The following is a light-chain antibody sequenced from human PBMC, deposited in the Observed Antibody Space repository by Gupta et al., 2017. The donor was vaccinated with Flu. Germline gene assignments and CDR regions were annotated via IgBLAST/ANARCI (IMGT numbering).Light chain of an antibody. V-gene: IGKV3-11*01. Sequence: EIALTQSPATLYSSPGERATLSCRAGQSVGSALAWYEQKPSQAPRLLIYDASNRDTGIPARFSGSGFGTDLTLTISSREREDFAVYYCQQPSNWPPYTFGQGTKVEIK. CDR1: QSVGSA. CDR3: QQPSNWPPYT. J-gene: IGKJ2*01. CDR2: DAS.